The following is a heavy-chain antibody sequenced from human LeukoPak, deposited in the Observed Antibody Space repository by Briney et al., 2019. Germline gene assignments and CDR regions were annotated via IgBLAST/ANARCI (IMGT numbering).Heavy chain of an antibody. CDR2: INHSGST. CDR1: GVSFSGYY. CDR3: ARGSGSYYVNY. D-gene: IGHD1-26*01. Sequence: SETLSLTCAVYGVSFSGYYWSCIRQPPGKGLEWMGEINHSGSTNYNPSLKCRGTISVDTSKNQFSLKLSSVTAADTAVYYWARGSGSYYVNYWGQGTLATVSS. V-gene: IGHV4-34*01. J-gene: IGHJ4*02.